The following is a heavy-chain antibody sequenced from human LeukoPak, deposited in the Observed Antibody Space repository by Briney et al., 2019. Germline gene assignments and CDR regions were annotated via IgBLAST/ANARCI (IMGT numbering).Heavy chain of an antibody. CDR1: GFSVSIKY. D-gene: IGHD1-1*01. J-gene: IGHJ2*01. V-gene: IGHV3-53*01. CDR3: AGLGDDCHWILGL. Sequence: GGSLRLSCADSGFSVSIKYMNWVRQAPEKGLEWVSIIYSGGSTYYADSVKGRFTISRATSKKTLSLQMNSLRAADTAVAFRAGLGDDCHWILGLRGRGTLVNVFS. CDR2: IYSGGST.